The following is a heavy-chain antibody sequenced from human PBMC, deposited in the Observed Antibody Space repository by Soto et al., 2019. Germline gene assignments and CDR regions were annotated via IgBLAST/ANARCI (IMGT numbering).Heavy chain of an antibody. D-gene: IGHD3-3*02. J-gene: IGHJ4*02. V-gene: IGHV4-4*02. CDR2: ISHSGST. CDR3: PARHFWSDPWDYTRLHY. Sequence: SETLSLTCAVSGESINSSHGWNWVRQPPWKGLEWIGQISHSGSTNYNPSLRSRVTISVDKSKNHFSLKLTSVTAADTAVYYCPARHFWSDPWDYTRLHYWGQGTLVT. CDR1: GESINSSHG.